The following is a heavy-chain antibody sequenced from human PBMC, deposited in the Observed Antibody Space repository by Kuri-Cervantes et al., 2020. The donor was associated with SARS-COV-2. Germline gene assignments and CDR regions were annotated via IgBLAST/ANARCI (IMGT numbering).Heavy chain of an antibody. CDR1: GGSFSGYY. CDR2: INHSGST. CDR3: ARPKSNSRYGIGAFDI. Sequence: GSLRLSCAVYGGSFSGYYWSWIRQPPGKGLEWIGEINHSGSTNYNPSLKGRVTISVDTSKNQFSLKLSSVTAADTAVHYCARPKSNSRYGIGAFDIWGQGTMVTVSS. J-gene: IGHJ3*02. D-gene: IGHD5-24*01. V-gene: IGHV4-34*01.